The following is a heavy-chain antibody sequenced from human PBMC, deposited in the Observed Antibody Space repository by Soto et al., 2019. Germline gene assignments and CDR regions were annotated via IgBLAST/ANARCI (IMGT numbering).Heavy chain of an antibody. CDR2: IYYSGST. D-gene: IGHD2-15*01. Sequence: QVQLQESGPGLVKPSQTLSLTCTVSGGSISSGDYYWSWIRQPPGKGLEWIGYIYYSGSTYYNPSLRRRITVSAVTPNTRFLLMLRSVTAADTAVYDWLSWGTTFLCSGAGGNPRGCGCWGKGTLVSVS. V-gene: IGHV4-30-4*01. CDR3: LSWGTTFLCSGAGGNPRGCGC. CDR1: GGSISSGDYY. J-gene: IGHJ1*01.